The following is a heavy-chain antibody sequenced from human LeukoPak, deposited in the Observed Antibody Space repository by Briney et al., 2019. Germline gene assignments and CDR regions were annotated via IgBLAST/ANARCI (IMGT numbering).Heavy chain of an antibody. Sequence: GASVKVSCKASGYTFTGYYMHWVRQAPGQGLEWMGWINPNSGGTNYAQKFQGRVTMTRDTSISTAYMELSRLRSDDTAVYYCARIRDPGVVPAALRAFDIWGQGTMVTVSS. CDR2: INPNSGGT. CDR3: ARIRDPGVVPAALRAFDI. CDR1: GYTFTGYY. J-gene: IGHJ3*02. V-gene: IGHV1-2*02. D-gene: IGHD2-2*01.